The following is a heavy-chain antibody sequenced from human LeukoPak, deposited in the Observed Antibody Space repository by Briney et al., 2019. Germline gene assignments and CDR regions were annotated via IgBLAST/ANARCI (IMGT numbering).Heavy chain of an antibody. D-gene: IGHD7-27*01. CDR2: IKYDGSGK. Sequence: GGSLRLSYAASGFTFSSHWISWVRQGPGKGLEGVANIKYDGSGKYYMDSVKGRFTVSRDNAKNSLYLQLSSLRAEDTAVYYCVRDFTWTTGDEIWGQGTLVTVSS. CDR1: GFTFSSHW. J-gene: IGHJ4*02. CDR3: VRDFTWTTGDEI. V-gene: IGHV3-7*01.